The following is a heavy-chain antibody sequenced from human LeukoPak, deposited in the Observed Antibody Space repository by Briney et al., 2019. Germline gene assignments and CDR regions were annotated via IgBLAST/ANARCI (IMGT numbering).Heavy chain of an antibody. V-gene: IGHV3-23*01. D-gene: IGHD2-2*01. CDR3: AKGPSVVVILAGGFDP. J-gene: IGHJ5*02. CDR2: MKGGGET. Sequence: GGSLRLSCAASGFSFTNYAMSWVRQAPARGPEWLSSMKGGGETFYADSVKGRFTLSRDDSRNTVYLQLNNLRVEDTAIYYCAKGPSVVVILAGGFDPWGQGTLVTVSS. CDR1: GFSFTNYA.